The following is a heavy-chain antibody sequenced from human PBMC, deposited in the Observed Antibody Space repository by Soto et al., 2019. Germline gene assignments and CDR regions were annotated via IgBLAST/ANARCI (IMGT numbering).Heavy chain of an antibody. CDR3: ARQDYYGSGRQIDY. D-gene: IGHD3-10*01. Sequence: SETLSLTCTVSGGSISSSSLQWGWIRQPPGRGLDWVGSIFSSGGTYYNPSLKSRVTISVDTSNNQFSLKLTSVTAADTAVYYCARQDYYGSGRQIDYWGQGTLVTVSS. CDR2: IFSSGGT. CDR1: GGSISSSSLQ. V-gene: IGHV4-39*01. J-gene: IGHJ4*02.